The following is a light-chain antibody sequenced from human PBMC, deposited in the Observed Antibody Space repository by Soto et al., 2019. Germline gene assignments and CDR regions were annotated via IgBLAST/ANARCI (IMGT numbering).Light chain of an antibody. CDR3: QQYDNFRT. V-gene: IGKV1-33*01. J-gene: IGKJ4*01. Sequence: IQMTQSPSSLSASVGDRVTITCEASHDINKYLNGYQQKPGKAPSLLIYDASNLEPGVSSRFSGSGSGTDFTLTISSLQPEDVATYYCQQYDNFRTFGGGTKADI. CDR1: HDINKY. CDR2: DAS.